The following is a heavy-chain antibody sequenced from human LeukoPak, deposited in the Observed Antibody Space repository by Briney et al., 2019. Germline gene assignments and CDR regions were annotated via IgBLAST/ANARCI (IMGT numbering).Heavy chain of an antibody. V-gene: IGHV1-8*03. J-gene: IGHJ4*02. D-gene: IGHD2-15*01. Sequence: ASVKVSCKASGYTFTSYDINWVRQATGRGLEWMGWMNPNSGNTGYAQKFQGRVTITRNTSISTAYMELSSLRSEDTAVYYCARVGTYCSGGSCYSFDYWGQGTLVTVSS. CDR2: MNPNSGNT. CDR3: ARVGTYCSGGSCYSFDY. CDR1: GYTFTSYD.